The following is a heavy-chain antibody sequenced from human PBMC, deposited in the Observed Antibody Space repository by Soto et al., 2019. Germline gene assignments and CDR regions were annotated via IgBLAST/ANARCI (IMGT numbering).Heavy chain of an antibody. V-gene: IGHV4-31*03. D-gene: IGHD6-19*01. CDR1: GGSISSGGYY. CDR3: ARDLQYSSHFYGMDG. CDR2: IYYSGST. Sequence: TLSLTCTVSGGSISSGGYYWSWIRQHPGKGLEWIGYIYYSGSTYYNPSLKSRVTISVDTSKNQLALKLSSVTAADTAAYYCARDLQYSSHFYGMDGWGQGTTVTVS. J-gene: IGHJ6*02.